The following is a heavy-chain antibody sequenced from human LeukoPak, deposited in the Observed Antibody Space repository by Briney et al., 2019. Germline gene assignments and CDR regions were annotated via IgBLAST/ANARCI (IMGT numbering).Heavy chain of an antibody. Sequence: PSETLSLTCTVSSGSVSSHFWSWIRQPPGKGLEWIGYIYNSGITNYNPSLKSRVTMSVDTSKNQFSLMLRSVTAADTAVYYCARDHLPAGAPGYYMGVWGKGTTVTVSS. D-gene: IGHD4/OR15-4a*01. CDR2: IYNSGIT. CDR1: SGSVSSHF. CDR3: ARDHLPAGAPGYYMGV. V-gene: IGHV4-59*02. J-gene: IGHJ6*03.